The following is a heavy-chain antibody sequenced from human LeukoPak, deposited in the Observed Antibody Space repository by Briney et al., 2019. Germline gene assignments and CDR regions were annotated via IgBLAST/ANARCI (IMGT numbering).Heavy chain of an antibody. V-gene: IGHV3-23*01. J-gene: IGHJ4*02. D-gene: IGHD3-3*01. Sequence: GGSLRLSCAGSGFTFSSYAMIWVRQAPGKGLEWVSAVGGRGTNTFYADSVKGRFTISRDNAKNTLYLQMNSLRAEDTAVYYCARGYFGADSWGQGTLVTVSS. CDR1: GFTFSSYA. CDR3: ARGYFGADS. CDR2: VGGRGTNT.